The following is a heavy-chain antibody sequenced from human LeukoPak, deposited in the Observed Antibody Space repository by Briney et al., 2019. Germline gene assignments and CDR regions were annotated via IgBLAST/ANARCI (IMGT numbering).Heavy chain of an antibody. CDR1: GGSIRSSNW. CDR2: IYHGGST. J-gene: IGHJ4*02. Sequence: PSETLSLTCAVSGGSIRSSNWWSWVRQPPGKGLEWIGEIYHGGSTNYNPSLKSRVTISVDKSKNQFSLKLSSVTAADTAVYYCARCHRDGYNYRYYFDYWGQGTLVTVSS. V-gene: IGHV4-4*02. CDR3: ARCHRDGYNYRYYFDY. D-gene: IGHD5-24*01.